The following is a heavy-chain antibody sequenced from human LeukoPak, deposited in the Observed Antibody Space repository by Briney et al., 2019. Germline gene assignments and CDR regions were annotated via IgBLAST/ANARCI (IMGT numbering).Heavy chain of an antibody. CDR2: ISGSGGST. V-gene: IGHV3-23*01. CDR3: AKGQDYYDSSGLWDY. D-gene: IGHD3-22*01. Sequence: GGSLRLSRAASGFTFSSYAMSWVRQAPGKGLEWVSAISGSGGSTYYADSVKGRFTISRDNSKNTLYLQMNSLRAEDTAVYYCAKGQDYYDSSGLWDYWGQGTLVTVSS. J-gene: IGHJ4*02. CDR1: GFTFSSYA.